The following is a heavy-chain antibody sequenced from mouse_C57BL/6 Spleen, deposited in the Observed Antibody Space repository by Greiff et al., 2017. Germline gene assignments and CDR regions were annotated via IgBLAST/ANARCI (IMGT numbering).Heavy chain of an antibody. J-gene: IGHJ1*03. V-gene: IGHV5-6*02. CDR3: ARCTTVVGPDV. Sequence: DVKLVESGGDLVKPGGSLKLSCAASGFTFSSYGMSWVRQTPDKRLEWVATISSGGSYTYYPDSVKGRFTISRDNAKNTLYLQMSSLKSEDTAMYYCARCTTVVGPDVWGTGTTVTVSS. CDR2: ISSGGSYT. CDR1: GFTFSSYG. D-gene: IGHD1-1*01.